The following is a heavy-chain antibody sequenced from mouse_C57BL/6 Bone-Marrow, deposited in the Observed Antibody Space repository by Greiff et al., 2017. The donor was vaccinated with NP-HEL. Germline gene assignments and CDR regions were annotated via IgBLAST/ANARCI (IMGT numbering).Heavy chain of an antibody. V-gene: IGHV14-3*01. J-gene: IGHJ3*01. CDR1: GFNFKNTY. D-gene: IGHD2-4*01. Sequence: VQLKESVAELVRPGASVKLSCTASGFNFKNTYMHWVKQRPEQGLEWIGRIDPANGNTKYAPKFQGKATITADTSSNTAYLQLSSLTSEDTAIYYCVPLYYDFAYWGQGTLVTVSA. CDR2: IDPANGNT. CDR3: VPLYYDFAY.